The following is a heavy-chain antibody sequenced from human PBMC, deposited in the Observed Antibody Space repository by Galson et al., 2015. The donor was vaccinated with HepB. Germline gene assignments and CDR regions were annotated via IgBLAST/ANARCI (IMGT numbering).Heavy chain of an antibody. J-gene: IGHJ6*02. CDR2: IMTIFGTA. D-gene: IGHD3-3*01. CDR3: ARGGRVHDFWSGARSFLYYYYAMDV. CDR1: GGTFSNHA. Sequence: SVKVSCKASGGTFSNHAISWVRQAPGQGLEWMGGIMTIFGTANSAQKFQGRVTITANESTSTVYMELNYLRSEDMAVYYWARGGRVHDFWSGARSFLYYYYAMDVWGQGTTVTVSS. V-gene: IGHV1-69*13.